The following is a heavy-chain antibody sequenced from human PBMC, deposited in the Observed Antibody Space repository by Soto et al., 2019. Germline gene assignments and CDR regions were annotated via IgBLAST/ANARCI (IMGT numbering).Heavy chain of an antibody. D-gene: IGHD3-10*01. Sequence: EVQLLESGGALLQPGGSRSLSCAGSGFTLINFAMTWVRQPPGKGLEWVSTISGGGDAAFFADSVRGRFTISRDNSKDTVTLQMNSLGVDDTAVYYCARKVPGSTSRPDYWYFDLWGRGTLVTVSS. CDR1: GFTLINFA. J-gene: IGHJ2*01. CDR3: ARKVPGSTSRPDYWYFDL. CDR2: ISGGGDAA. V-gene: IGHV3-23*01.